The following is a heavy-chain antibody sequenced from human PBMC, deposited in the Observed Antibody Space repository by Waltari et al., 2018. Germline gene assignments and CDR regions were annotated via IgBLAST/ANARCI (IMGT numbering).Heavy chain of an antibody. Sequence: QVQLVESGGGVVQPGGSLRLSCAASGFTFSSYALHWVRQAPGKGLEWVAVVSYDGSNKYYGDAVKGRFTISRDTSKNAVYLQMNSLKPEDTAVYYCTRGVKEVWIGGIGYWGQGTLVTVSS. CDR3: TRGVKEVWIGGIGY. D-gene: IGHD2-2*03. CDR2: VSYDGSNK. V-gene: IGHV3-30*04. CDR1: GFTFSSYA. J-gene: IGHJ4*02.